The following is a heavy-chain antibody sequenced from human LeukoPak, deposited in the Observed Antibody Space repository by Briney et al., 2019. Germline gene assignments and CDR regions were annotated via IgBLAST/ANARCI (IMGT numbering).Heavy chain of an antibody. J-gene: IGHJ4*02. V-gene: IGHV4-39*01. CDR1: GASISSDSYY. CDR2: IYYSGST. D-gene: IGHD6-19*01. CDR3: ASLAVAGLSEGY. Sequence: SETLSLTCTVSGASISSDSYYWAWIRQPPGKGLEWIASIYYSGSTYYNPSLKSRVTISVDTSRNQFSLKLNSVTAADTAVYYCASLAVAGLSEGYWGQGTLVIVSS.